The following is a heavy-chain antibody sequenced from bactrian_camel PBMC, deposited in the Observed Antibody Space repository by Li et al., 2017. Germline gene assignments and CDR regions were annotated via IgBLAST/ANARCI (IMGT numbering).Heavy chain of an antibody. CDR2: ISPDGSS. CDR1: GFLSHDCH. CDR3: AAAGHDVCVAINPTYRHLIPSLDGH. J-gene: IGHJ4*01. D-gene: IGHD3*01. V-gene: IGHV3S53*01. Sequence: HVQLVESGGGSVQAGGSLRLSCTAPGFLSHDCHIEYDRQATGKQREYVSSISPDGSSTYRSTVKGRFTISIDKSSDTVYLQMNSLNPEDTAMYYCAAAGHDVCVAINPTYRHLIPSLDGHWGQGTQVTVS.